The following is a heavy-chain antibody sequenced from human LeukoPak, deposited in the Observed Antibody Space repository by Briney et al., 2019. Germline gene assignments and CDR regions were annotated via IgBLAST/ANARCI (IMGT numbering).Heavy chain of an antibody. CDR1: CGSISSYY. CDR2: IYYSGTT. Sequence: KTSETLSLTCTVSCGSISSYYWSWIRQPPGKGLEWIGYIYYSGTTNYNPSLKSRVTISVDTSKNQFSLKLSSVTAADTAVYYCARGVYIAAAQYGYWGQGTLVTVSS. D-gene: IGHD6-13*01. V-gene: IGHV4-59*01. J-gene: IGHJ4*02. CDR3: ARGVYIAAAQYGY.